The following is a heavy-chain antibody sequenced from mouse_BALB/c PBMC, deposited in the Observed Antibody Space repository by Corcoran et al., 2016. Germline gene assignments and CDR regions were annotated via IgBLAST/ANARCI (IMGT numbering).Heavy chain of an antibody. V-gene: IGHV14-3*02. CDR3: ATGGSLY. CDR1: GFNIKDTY. D-gene: IGHD6-2*01. CDR2: IDPANGNT. Sequence: EVQLQQAGGERGKEGASVKGDCTASGFNIKDTYMHWVKQRPEQGLEWIGRIDPANGNTKYEPKFQGKATITADTSSNTAYLQLSSLTSEDTAVYYCATGGSLYWGQGTTLTVSS. J-gene: IGHJ2*01.